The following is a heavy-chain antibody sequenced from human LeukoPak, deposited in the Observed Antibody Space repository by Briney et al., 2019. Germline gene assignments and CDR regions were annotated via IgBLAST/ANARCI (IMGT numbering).Heavy chain of an antibody. CDR3: ARIWFGESYDAFDI. D-gene: IGHD3-10*01. CDR1: GGSFSGYY. J-gene: IGHJ3*02. V-gene: IGHV4-59*10. Sequence: SETLSLTCAVYGGSFSGYYWSWIRQPPGKGLEWIGRIYTSGSTNYNPSLKSRVTMSVDTSKNQFSLKLSSVTAADTAVYYCARIWFGESYDAFDIWGQGTMVTVSS. CDR2: IYTSGST.